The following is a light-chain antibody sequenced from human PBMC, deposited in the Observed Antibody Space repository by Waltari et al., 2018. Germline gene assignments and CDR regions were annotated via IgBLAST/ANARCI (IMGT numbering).Light chain of an antibody. CDR1: QSIGSS. CDR2: HAS. CDR3: QQYNNWPPGT. V-gene: IGKV3-15*01. J-gene: IGKJ1*01. Sequence: TVVTQSPVTLSVSPGERATLSCRTTQSIGSSLAWYQQKPGQAPRLLIDHASTRATGIPARFSGSGSETEFTLTISSLQSEDFAVYYCQQYNNWPPGTFGQGTKVEV.